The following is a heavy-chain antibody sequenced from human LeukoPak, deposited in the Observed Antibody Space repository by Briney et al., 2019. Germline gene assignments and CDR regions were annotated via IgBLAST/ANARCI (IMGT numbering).Heavy chain of an antibody. Sequence: PGGSLRLSCAASGFTFSSYAMSWVRQAPGKGLEWVSAISGSGGSTYYADSVKGRFTISRDNSKNTLYLQMNSLRAEDTAVYYCAKDRFIGYCSSTSCLSIAARPDHYYGMDVWGQGTTVTVSS. CDR2: ISGSGGST. V-gene: IGHV3-23*01. D-gene: IGHD2-2*01. CDR1: GFTFSSYA. J-gene: IGHJ6*02. CDR3: AKDRFIGYCSSTSCLSIAARPDHYYGMDV.